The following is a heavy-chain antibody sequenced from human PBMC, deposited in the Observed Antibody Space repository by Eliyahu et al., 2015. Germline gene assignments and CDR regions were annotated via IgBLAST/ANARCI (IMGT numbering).Heavy chain of an antibody. CDR1: GXSXSGYY. Sequence: QVQLQESGPGLVKPSETLSXTCXVXGXSXSGYYWSWXRQPXGKGLEWIGRIHTSGNTNYNPSLKSRVTMSVDASKNQVSLGLDSVTAADTAVYYCARGSGYDTRSFDYWGQGTLVTVSS. CDR2: IHTSGNT. V-gene: IGHV4-4*07. CDR3: ARGSGYDTRSFDY. D-gene: IGHD3-22*01. J-gene: IGHJ4*02.